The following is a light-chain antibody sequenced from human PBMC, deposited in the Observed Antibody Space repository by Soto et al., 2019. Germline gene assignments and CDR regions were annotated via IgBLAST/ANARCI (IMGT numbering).Light chain of an antibody. Sequence: DIQMTQSPSTLSASVGDRVTITCRASQSISSWLAWYQQKPGKAPKLLIYKASSLESGVPPRFSGSGSGTDFTLAISSLQPEDSATYYCLQDINYPWTFGQGTKVDIK. CDR3: LQDINYPWT. V-gene: IGKV1-5*03. CDR2: KAS. CDR1: QSISSW. J-gene: IGKJ1*01.